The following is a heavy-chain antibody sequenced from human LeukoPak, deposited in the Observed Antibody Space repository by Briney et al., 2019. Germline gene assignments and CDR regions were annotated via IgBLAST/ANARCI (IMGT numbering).Heavy chain of an antibody. D-gene: IGHD3-22*01. V-gene: IGHV3-21*01. J-gene: IGHJ5*02. CDR1: GFTFSDYS. CDR2: VDTSGSYI. CDR3: ARKGYYYDSSGYRRGPNWFDP. Sequence: GGSLRLSCAASGFTFSDYSMNWVRQAPGKGLEWVSSVDTSGSYIYNADSVKGRFTISRDNAKNSLYLQMNSLRAEDTAVYYCARKGYYYDSSGYRRGPNWFDPWGQGTLVTVSS.